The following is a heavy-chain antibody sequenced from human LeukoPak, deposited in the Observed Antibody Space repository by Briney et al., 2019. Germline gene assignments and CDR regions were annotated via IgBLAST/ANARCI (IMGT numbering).Heavy chain of an antibody. CDR3: AKPFPSSGYYDGDQYYFDY. J-gene: IGHJ4*02. V-gene: IGHV3-30*02. D-gene: IGHD3-22*01. CDR1: GFTFSSYG. CDR2: IRYDGSNK. Sequence: GGSLRLSCAASGFTFSSYGMHWVRQAPGKGLEWVAFIRYDGSNKYYADSVKGRFTISRDNSKNTLYLQMNSLRAEDTAVYYCAKPFPSSGYYDGDQYYFDYWGQGTLVTVSS.